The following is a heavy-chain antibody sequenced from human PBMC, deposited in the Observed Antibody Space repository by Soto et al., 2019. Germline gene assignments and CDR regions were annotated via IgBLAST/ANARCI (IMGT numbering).Heavy chain of an antibody. D-gene: IGHD1-20*01. V-gene: IGHV3-30-3*01. CDR1: GFTFSSYA. CDR3: ARAALTGIGWFDP. J-gene: IGHJ5*02. Sequence: QVQLVESGGGVVQPGRSLRLSCAASGFTFSSYAMHWVRQAPGKGLEWVAVISYDGSNKYYADSVKGRFTISRDNSKNTLYLQMNSLRAEDTAVYYCARAALTGIGWFDPWGQGTLVTVSS. CDR2: ISYDGSNK.